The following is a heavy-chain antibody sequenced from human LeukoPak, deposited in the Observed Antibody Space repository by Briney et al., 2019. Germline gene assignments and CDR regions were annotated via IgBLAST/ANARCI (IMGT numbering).Heavy chain of an antibody. CDR2: INPHTGGT. CDR1: GYTFTSYY. D-gene: IGHD2-15*01. V-gene: IGHV1-2*02. J-gene: IGHJ4*02. CDR3: ARPYCSGGSCHDYFDY. Sequence: APVKVSCKASGYTFTSYYMHWVRQAPGQGLEWMGWINPHTGGTNYAQKFQGRVTMTRDTSISTAYMELGGLTSDDTAVYYCARPYCSGGSCHDYFDYWGQGTLVTVSS.